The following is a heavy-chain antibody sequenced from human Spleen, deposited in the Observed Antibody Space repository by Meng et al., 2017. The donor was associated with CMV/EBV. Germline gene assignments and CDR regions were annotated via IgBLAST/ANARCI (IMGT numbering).Heavy chain of an antibody. CDR2: IDWNDDK. CDR3: AHSRYDFWSGAYTAWFFDY. D-gene: IGHD3-3*01. J-gene: IGHJ4*02. CDR1: TSGVG. V-gene: IGHV2-5*01. Sequence: TSGVGVGWIRQPPGKALEWLALIDWNDDKLYRASLENRLTITKDPSKNQVVLTMTNMDPVDTATYFCAHSRYDFWSGAYTAWFFDYWGQGTLVTVSS.